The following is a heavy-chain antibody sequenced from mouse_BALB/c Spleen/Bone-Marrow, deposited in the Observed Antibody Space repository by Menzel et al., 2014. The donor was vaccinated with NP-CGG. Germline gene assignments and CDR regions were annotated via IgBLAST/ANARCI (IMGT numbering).Heavy chain of an antibody. D-gene: IGHD1-1*01. J-gene: IGHJ1*01. CDR1: GFTFTDYY. CDR2: IRNKANGYTT. Sequence: EAHLVESGGGLVQPGGSLRLSCAPSGFTFTDYYMSWVRQTPGKALEWLGFIRNKANGYTTDYSVSVKGRFTISRDNSQSILYLQMNTLRAEDSATYYCARDENYDIYWYFDVWGAGTTVTVSS. CDR3: ARDENYDIYWYFDV. V-gene: IGHV7-3*02.